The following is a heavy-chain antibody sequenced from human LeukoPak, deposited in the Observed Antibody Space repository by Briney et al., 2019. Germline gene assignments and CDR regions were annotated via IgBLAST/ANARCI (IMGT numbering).Heavy chain of an antibody. CDR3: ARVKPNYYDSSAYGTFDI. D-gene: IGHD3-22*01. J-gene: IGHJ3*02. Sequence: ASVKVSCKASGYTFTGYYMHWVRQAPGQGLEWMGIINPSGGSTSYAQKFQGRVTMTRDTSTSTVYMELSSLRSEDTAVYYCARVKPNYYDSSAYGTFDIWGQGTMVTVSS. V-gene: IGHV1-46*01. CDR2: INPSGGST. CDR1: GYTFTGYY.